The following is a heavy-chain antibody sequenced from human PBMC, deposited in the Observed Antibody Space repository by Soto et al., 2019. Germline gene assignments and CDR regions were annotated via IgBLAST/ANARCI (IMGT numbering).Heavy chain of an antibody. CDR1: GFTFHDYP. CDR2: IRIKAHGGAP. J-gene: IGHJ4*02. CDR3: TRADYDSSGFYYYFDY. D-gene: IGHD3-22*01. Sequence: GGSLRLSCTTCGFTFHDYPMTWVRQAPGKXLEWVAFIRIKAHGGAPEYAPSVKGRFTISRDDSKSVAYLQMSTLKTEDTAVYYCTRADYDSSGFYYYFDYWGQGTLVTVSS. V-gene: IGHV3-49*04.